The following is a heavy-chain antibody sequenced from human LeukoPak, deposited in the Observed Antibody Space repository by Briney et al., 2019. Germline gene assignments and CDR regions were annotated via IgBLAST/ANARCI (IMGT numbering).Heavy chain of an antibody. J-gene: IGHJ4*02. Sequence: GGSLRLSCTASGFTFDDHGMSWVRQVPGKGLEWVAGINWDGGSTGYANSVKGRFTISRDNAKNSLYLQMNSLRAEDTAVYYCARGPTGDPGDYWGQGTLVTVSS. V-gene: IGHV3-20*04. D-gene: IGHD7-27*01. CDR2: INWDGGST. CDR1: GFTFDDHG. CDR3: ARGPTGDPGDY.